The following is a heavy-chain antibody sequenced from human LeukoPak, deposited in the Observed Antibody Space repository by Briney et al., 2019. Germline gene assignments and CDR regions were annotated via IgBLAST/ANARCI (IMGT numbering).Heavy chain of an antibody. V-gene: IGHV4-31*03. CDR3: ARDITTVIPNHNWFEP. Sequence: SETLSLTCTVSGGSISSGGYYWSWIRQHPGKGLEWIGYIYYSGSTYYNPSLKSRVTISVDTSKNQFSLKLSSVTAADTAVYYCARDITTVIPNHNWFEPWGQGTLVTVSS. CDR2: IYYSGST. D-gene: IGHD4-17*01. CDR1: GGSISSGGYY. J-gene: IGHJ5*02.